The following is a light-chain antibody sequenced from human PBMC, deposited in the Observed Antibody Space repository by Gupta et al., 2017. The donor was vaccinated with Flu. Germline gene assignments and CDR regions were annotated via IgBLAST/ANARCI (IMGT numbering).Light chain of an antibody. Sequence: SSELTQDPAVSVALGQTVRITCQGDSLRSYYASWYQQPPGQAPVLVIYGENKRPSGIPDRFSGSRSGNTASLTITGAQAEDEADYYCNSRDSSGNHLWVFGGGTKLTVL. CDR2: GEN. J-gene: IGLJ3*02. V-gene: IGLV3-19*01. CDR1: SLRSYY. CDR3: NSRDSSGNHLWV.